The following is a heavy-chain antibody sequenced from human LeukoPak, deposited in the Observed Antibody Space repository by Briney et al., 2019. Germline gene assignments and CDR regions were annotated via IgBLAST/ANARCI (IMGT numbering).Heavy chain of an antibody. CDR1: GFTLDDYG. Sequence: GGSLRLSCAASGFTLDDYGMRWVRHAPGKGLEWVSGINWNGGSTGYADSVKGRFTISRDNAKNSLYLQRNSLRAEDTALYYCARQRLVVAAVDYWGQGTLVTVSS. CDR2: INWNGGST. V-gene: IGHV3-20*04. J-gene: IGHJ4*02. D-gene: IGHD2-15*01. CDR3: ARQRLVVAAVDY.